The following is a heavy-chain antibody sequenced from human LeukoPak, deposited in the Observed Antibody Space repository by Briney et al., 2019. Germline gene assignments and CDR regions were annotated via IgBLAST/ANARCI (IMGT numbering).Heavy chain of an antibody. J-gene: IGHJ4*01. CDR1: GLTVCRNY. CDR2: IFSGGST. V-gene: IGHV3-53*01. D-gene: IGHD1-26*01. CDR3: AREGLGLDY. Sequence: GGSLRLSCAASGLTVCRNYMSWVGQAPGKGLEWVSVIFSGGSTYYADSVKGRFTISRDNSKTPLYLQMNSLRAEDTAVYYCAREGLGLDYWGHGTLVTVSS.